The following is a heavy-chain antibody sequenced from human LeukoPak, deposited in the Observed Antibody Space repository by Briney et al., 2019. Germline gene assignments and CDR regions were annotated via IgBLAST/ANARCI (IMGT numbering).Heavy chain of an antibody. CDR1: GASISRSDYY. CDR3: ARQNYYDRDGFYYDDFNY. V-gene: IGHV4-39*01. J-gene: IGHJ4*02. D-gene: IGHD3-22*01. Sequence: PSETLSLTCIVSGASISRSDYYWGWIRQPSGTGLECIGSIFYNGRTFYNPSLKSRVTISVDTLKNQFSLKLSSVTAADTAVFYCARQNYYDRDGFYYDDFNYWGQGTLVTVSS. CDR2: IFYNGRT.